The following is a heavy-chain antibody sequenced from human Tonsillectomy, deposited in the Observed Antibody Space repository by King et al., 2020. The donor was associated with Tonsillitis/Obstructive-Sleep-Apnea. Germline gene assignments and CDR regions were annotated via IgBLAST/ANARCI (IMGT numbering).Heavy chain of an antibody. Sequence: QLVQSGGGLVQPGGSLRLSCAASGYTFSSYWMHWVRQAPGKGLGWVSRISSDGSSTGYAVPVKGRFTISRDNAKNTLYLQMDCLKAEDTAVYYCTRTFDYSNYLWGQGTLVTVSS. CDR2: ISSDGSST. V-gene: IGHV3-74*02. CDR1: GYTFSSYW. CDR3: TRTFDYSNYL. D-gene: IGHD4-11*01. J-gene: IGHJ4*02.